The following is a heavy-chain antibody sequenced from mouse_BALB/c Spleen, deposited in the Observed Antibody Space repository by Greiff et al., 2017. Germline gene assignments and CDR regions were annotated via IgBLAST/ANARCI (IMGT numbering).Heavy chain of an antibody. CDR1: GFTFSSFG. CDR3: ARDYDYVMDY. Sequence: EVQRVESGGGLVQPGGSRKLSCAASGFTFSSFGMHWVRQAPEKGLEWIAYISSGSSTIYYAETVKGRFTISRDNPKNTLFLQMTSLRSEDTAMYYCARDYDYVMDYWGQGTSVTVSA. J-gene: IGHJ4*01. D-gene: IGHD2-4*01. V-gene: IGHV5-17*02. CDR2: ISSGSSTI.